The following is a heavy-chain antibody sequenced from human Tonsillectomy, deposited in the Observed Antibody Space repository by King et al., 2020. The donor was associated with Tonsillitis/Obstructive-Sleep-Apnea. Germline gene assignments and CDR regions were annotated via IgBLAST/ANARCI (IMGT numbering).Heavy chain of an antibody. CDR3: ARLYYDFWSGYYPSYYYYYMDV. CDR1: GFTFSDYY. D-gene: IGHD3-3*01. J-gene: IGHJ6*03. Sequence: VQLVESGGGLVKPGGSLRLSCAASGFTFSDYYMSWIRQAPGKGLEWVSYISSSGSTIYYADSVKCRFTISRDNAKNSLYLQMNSLRAEDTAVYYCARLYYDFWSGYYPSYYYYYMDVWGKGPTVTVSS. V-gene: IGHV3-11*01. CDR2: ISSSGSTI.